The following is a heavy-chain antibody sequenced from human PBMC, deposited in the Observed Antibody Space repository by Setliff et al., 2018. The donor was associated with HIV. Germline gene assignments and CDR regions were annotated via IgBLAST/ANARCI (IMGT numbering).Heavy chain of an antibody. CDR2: ISVYNGNI. CDR1: GYTFTSYS. D-gene: IGHD6-19*01. V-gene: IGHV1-18*01. CDR3: ARDSEPGIAVAGADAFDI. Sequence: ASVKVSCTASGYTFTSYSLNWVRQAPGQGLEWMGWISVYNGNINYAQKLQGRVTMTTDTSTSTAYLELRSLRSDDTAVYYCARDSEPGIAVAGADAFDIWGQGTMVTVSS. J-gene: IGHJ3*02.